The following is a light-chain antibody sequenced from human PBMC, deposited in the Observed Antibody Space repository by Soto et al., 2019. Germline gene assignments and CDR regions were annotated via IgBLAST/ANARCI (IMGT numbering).Light chain of an antibody. CDR1: SSDVGAFNY. V-gene: IGLV2-11*01. CDR2: DVN. CDR3: FSYAGMYTYV. Sequence: QSALTQPRSVSGSPGQSVTISCTGTSSDVGAFNYVSWYQQHPGKAPKLMIYDVNQRPSGVPDRFSGSKSGNMASLTISGLQAEDEADYSCFSYAGMYTYVFETGTKVTVL. J-gene: IGLJ1*01.